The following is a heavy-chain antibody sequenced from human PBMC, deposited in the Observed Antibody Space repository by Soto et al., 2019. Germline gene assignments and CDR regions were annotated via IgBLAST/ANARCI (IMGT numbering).Heavy chain of an antibody. CDR2: IYSSGGS. CDR3: VGTGTTDDY. D-gene: IGHD1-1*01. CDR1: GASVSSGDYY. V-gene: IGHV4-30-4*01. Sequence: SETLSLTCTVSGASVSSGDYYWSCIRQPPGKGLEWIGYIYSSGGSYYNPPLKGRLTISIDTSKNQFSLKLNSVTVADTAIYCCVGTGTTDDYWGRGTLVTVSS. J-gene: IGHJ4*02.